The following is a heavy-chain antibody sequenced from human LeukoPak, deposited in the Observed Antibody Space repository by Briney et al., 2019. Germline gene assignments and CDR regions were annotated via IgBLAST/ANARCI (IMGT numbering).Heavy chain of an antibody. CDR3: ASRGDSSGYYAFDI. CDR2: IYSGGTT. CDR1: GFTVSSNY. Sequence: QPGGSLRLSCAASGFTVSSNYMSWVRQAPGKGLEWVSVIYSGGTTYYADSVKGRFTISRDNSKNTLYLQMNSLRAEDAAVYYCASRGDSSGYYAFDIWGQGTMVTVSS. V-gene: IGHV3-53*01. D-gene: IGHD3-22*01. J-gene: IGHJ3*02.